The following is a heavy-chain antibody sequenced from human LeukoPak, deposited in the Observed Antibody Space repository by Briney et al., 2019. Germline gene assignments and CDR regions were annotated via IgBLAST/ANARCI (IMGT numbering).Heavy chain of an antibody. V-gene: IGHV4-59*01. CDR3: ARDYCSGGSCYWDY. D-gene: IGHD2-15*01. Sequence: PSETLSLTCTASGGSISSYYWSWLRQPPGKGLDWIGYIYYSGSTNYNPSLMSQVTISVDTSKNQFSLKLSSVTAADTAVYYCARDYCSGGSCYWDYWGQGTLVTVSS. CDR1: GGSISSYY. J-gene: IGHJ4*02. CDR2: IYYSGST.